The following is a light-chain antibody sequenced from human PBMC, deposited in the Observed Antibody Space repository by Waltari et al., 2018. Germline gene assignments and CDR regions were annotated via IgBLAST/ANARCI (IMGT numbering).Light chain of an antibody. CDR3: CSYAGSYTLVV. CDR1: SSDVGGYNY. J-gene: IGLJ2*01. V-gene: IGLV2-11*01. CDR2: DVS. Sequence: QSALTQPRSVSGPPGQSVPISCTGTSSDVGGYNYFSWYQQHPGKAPKLMIYDVSKRPSGVPDRFSGSKSGNTASLTISGLQAEDEADYYCCSYAGSYTLVVFGGGTKLTVL.